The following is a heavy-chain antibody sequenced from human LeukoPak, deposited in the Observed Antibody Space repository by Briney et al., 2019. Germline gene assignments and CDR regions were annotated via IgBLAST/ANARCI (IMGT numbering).Heavy chain of an antibody. Sequence: PGRSLRLSCAASGFTFDDYAMHWVRQAPGKGLEWVSGISWNSGSIGYADSVKGRFTISRDNAKNSLYLQMNTLRAEDAALYFCARDYYGGNSAVAFEIWGQGTMVTVSS. D-gene: IGHD4-23*01. V-gene: IGHV3-9*01. CDR1: GFTFDDYA. J-gene: IGHJ3*02. CDR2: ISWNSGSI. CDR3: ARDYYGGNSAVAFEI.